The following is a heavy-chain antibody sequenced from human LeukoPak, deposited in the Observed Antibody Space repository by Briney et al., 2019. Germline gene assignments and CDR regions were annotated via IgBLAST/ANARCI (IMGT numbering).Heavy chain of an antibody. J-gene: IGHJ4*02. CDR2: ISGSGGST. Sequence: GGSLRLSCAASGFTFSSYAMSWVRQAPGKGLEWISAISGSGGSTYYADSVKGRFTISRDNSKNTLYLQMNSLRAEDTAVYYCAKGTYDYVWGSYRPFDYWGQGTLVTVSS. V-gene: IGHV3-23*01. CDR1: GFTFSSYA. D-gene: IGHD3-16*02. CDR3: AKGTYDYVWGSYRPFDY.